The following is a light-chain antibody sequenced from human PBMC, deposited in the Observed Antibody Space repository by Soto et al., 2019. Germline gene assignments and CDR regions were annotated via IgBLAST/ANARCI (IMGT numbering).Light chain of an antibody. J-gene: IGKJ1*01. CDR2: RAS. CDR1: QGISTY. V-gene: IGKV3-15*01. Sequence: TQSPSSLSASVGDRVTITCRASQGISTYVAWFQQRPGQAPRLLIYRASTRATGTPARFSGSGSGTEFTLTITSLQSEDFALYYCQQYHNLWTFGQGTEVEIK. CDR3: QQYHNLWT.